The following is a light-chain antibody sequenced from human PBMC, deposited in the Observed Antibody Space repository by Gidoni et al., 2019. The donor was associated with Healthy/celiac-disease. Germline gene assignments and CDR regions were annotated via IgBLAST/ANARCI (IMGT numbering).Light chain of an antibody. J-gene: IGKJ4*01. CDR2: WAS. Sequence: DIVMTQSPDSLAVSLGERATINCKSSQSVLYISNNKNYLAWYQQKPGQPPKLLIYWASTRESGVPDRCSGSGSGTDFTLTISSLQAEDVAVYYCQQYYSTPLTFGGGTKVEIK. CDR1: QSVLYISNNKNY. CDR3: QQYYSTPLT. V-gene: IGKV4-1*01.